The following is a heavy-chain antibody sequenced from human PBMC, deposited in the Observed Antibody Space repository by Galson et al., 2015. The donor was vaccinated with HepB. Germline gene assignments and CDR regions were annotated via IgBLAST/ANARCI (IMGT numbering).Heavy chain of an antibody. CDR1: GFTFSDYE. Sequence: LRLSCAVSGFTFSDYEMNWVRQAPGKGLEWIGEINHSGSTNYNPSLKSRVTISVDTSKNQFSLKLSSVTAADTAVYYCARSRPYDSSGYYSVRNPNYYFDYWGQGTLVTVSS. CDR3: ARSRPYDSSGYYSVRNPNYYFDY. D-gene: IGHD3-22*01. V-gene: IGHV4-34*08. J-gene: IGHJ4*02. CDR2: INHSGST.